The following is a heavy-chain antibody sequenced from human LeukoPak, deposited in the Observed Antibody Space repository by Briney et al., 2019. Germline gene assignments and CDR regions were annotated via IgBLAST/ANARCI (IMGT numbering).Heavy chain of an antibody. J-gene: IGHJ3*02. CDR2: IFYSGST. CDR3: ARSLYSSSEDAFDI. V-gene: IGHV4-59*08. Sequence: PSETLSLTCTVSGGSISSSYWSWIRQPPGKGLEWIGYIFYSGSTYYNLSLKSRVTISVDTSKNQFSLKLSSVTAADTAVYYCARSLYSSSEDAFDIWGQGTMVTVSS. D-gene: IGHD6-6*01. CDR1: GGSISSSY.